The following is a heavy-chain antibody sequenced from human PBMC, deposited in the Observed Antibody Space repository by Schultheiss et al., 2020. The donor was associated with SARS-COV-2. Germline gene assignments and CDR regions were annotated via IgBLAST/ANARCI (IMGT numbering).Heavy chain of an antibody. D-gene: IGHD3-16*02. J-gene: IGHJ4*02. Sequence: GGSLRLSCAASGFTFSSYGMHWVRQAPGKGLEWVGRIKSKTDGGTTDYAAPVKGRFTISRDDSKNTLYLQMNSLKTEDTAVYYCTTDRVYDYIWGSYRRLDYWGQGTLVTVSS. CDR2: IKSKTDGGTT. CDR3: TTDRVYDYIWGSYRRLDY. V-gene: IGHV3-15*07. CDR1: GFTFSSYG.